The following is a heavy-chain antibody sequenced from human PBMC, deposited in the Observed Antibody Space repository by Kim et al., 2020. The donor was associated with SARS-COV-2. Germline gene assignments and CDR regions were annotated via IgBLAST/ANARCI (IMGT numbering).Heavy chain of an antibody. CDR2: IYYSGST. D-gene: IGHD3-16*01. CDR3: ARRAQGVDAFDI. J-gene: IGHJ3*02. CDR1: GGSISSSSYY. Sequence: SETLSLTCTVSGGSISSSSYYWGWIRQPPGKGLEWIGSIYYSGSTYYNPSLKSRVTISVDTSKNQFSLKLSSVTAADTAVYYCARRAQGVDAFDIWGQGTMVTVCS. V-gene: IGHV4-39*07.